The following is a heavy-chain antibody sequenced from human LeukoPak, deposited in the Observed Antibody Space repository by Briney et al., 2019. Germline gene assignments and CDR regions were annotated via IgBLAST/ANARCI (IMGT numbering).Heavy chain of an antibody. V-gene: IGHV3-48*04. CDR3: VRDPSYGSSWYYYMDA. J-gene: IGHJ6*03. D-gene: IGHD6-13*01. CDR1: GFTFRSHS. Sequence: GGSLRLSCAASGFTFRSHSLNWVRQAPGKGLEWVSYISSSSFKIGYADSVKGRFTISRDNSKNSLYLQMDSLRVEDTAVYYCVRDPSYGSSWYYYMDAWGKGTTVTVSS. CDR2: ISSSSFKI.